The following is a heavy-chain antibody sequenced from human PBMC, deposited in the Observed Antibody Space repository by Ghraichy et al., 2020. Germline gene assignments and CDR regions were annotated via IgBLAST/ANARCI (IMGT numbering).Heavy chain of an antibody. CDR1: GGSFSGYY. CDR2: ITHSGST. Sequence: SETLSLTCAVYGGSFSGYYWSWIRQPPGKGLEWIGEITHSGSTNYNPSLKSRVTISVDTSKNQFSLKLSSVTAADTAMYYCARELGYTSSWSRGVFGYWGQGSLVTVSS. D-gene: IGHD6-13*01. CDR3: ARELGYTSSWSRGVFGY. J-gene: IGHJ4*02. V-gene: IGHV4-34*01.